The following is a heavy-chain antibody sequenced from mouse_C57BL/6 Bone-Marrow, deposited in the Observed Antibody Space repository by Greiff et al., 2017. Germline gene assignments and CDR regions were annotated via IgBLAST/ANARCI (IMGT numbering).Heavy chain of an antibody. CDR3: ARVRLRRGWFAY. CDR1: GYTFTSYW. J-gene: IGHJ3*01. D-gene: IGHD2-4*01. CDR2: LYPGSGST. V-gene: IGHV1-55*01. Sequence: VKLQQSGAELVKPGASVKMSCKASGYTFTSYWITWVKQRPGQGLEWIGDLYPGSGSTNYNEKFKSKATLTVDTSSSTAYMQLSSLTSEDSAVYYCARVRLRRGWFAYWGQGTLVTVSA.